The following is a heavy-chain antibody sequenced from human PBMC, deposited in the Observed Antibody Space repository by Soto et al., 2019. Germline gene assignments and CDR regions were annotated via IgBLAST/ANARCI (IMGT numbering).Heavy chain of an antibody. J-gene: IGHJ4*02. Sequence: DVQLVESGGVVVQPGGSLRLSCAASGFTFDDYTMHWVRQAPGKGLEWVSLISWDGGSTYYADSVKGRFTISRDNSKNSLYLQMNSLRTEDTALYYCAKDIAKAYYDSSGSFDYWGQGTLVTVSS. CDR1: GFTFDDYT. V-gene: IGHV3-43*01. CDR2: ISWDGGST. CDR3: AKDIAKAYYDSSGSFDY. D-gene: IGHD3-22*01.